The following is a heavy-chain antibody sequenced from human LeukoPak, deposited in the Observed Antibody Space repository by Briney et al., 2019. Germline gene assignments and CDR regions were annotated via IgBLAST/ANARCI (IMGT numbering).Heavy chain of an antibody. Sequence: GGSLRLSCAASGFTFSDYPLHWVRQAPGKGLEWVAIISYDGSQRFYADSVKGRFTISRDNSKNTVHLQMTGLRPEDTALYYGARDETPRLCSSPSCFSGWGYFPHWGQGTLVSVSS. CDR2: ISYDGSQR. J-gene: IGHJ1*01. D-gene: IGHD2-2*01. CDR3: ARDETPRLCSSPSCFSGWGYFPH. CDR1: GFTFSDYP. V-gene: IGHV3-30*04.